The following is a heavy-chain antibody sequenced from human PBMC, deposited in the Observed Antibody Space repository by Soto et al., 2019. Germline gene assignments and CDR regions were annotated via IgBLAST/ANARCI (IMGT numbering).Heavy chain of an antibody. CDR2: LSGSGGTT. Sequence: GGSLRLSCAASGFTFSSYAMSRIRQTPGKGLEWVSTLSGSGGTTYYADSVKGQFTISRDNSKSTLYLQMNSLRAEDTAVYYCAKDHGNYGPRWIDSSGQGTLVTVSS. CDR3: AKDHGNYGPRWIDS. D-gene: IGHD3-10*01. V-gene: IGHV3-23*01. J-gene: IGHJ5*01. CDR1: GFTFSSYA.